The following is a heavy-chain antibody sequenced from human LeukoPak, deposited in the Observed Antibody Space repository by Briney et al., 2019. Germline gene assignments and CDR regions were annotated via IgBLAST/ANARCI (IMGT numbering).Heavy chain of an antibody. D-gene: IGHD3-10*01. CDR2: INAGNGNT. Sequence: ASVKVSCKASGYTFTGYYMHWVRQAPGQRLEWMGWINAGNGNTKYTQKFQGRVTITRDTSASTAYMELSSLRSEDTAVYYCARTMVRGPCFDYWGQGTLVTVSS. V-gene: IGHV1-3*01. CDR3: ARTMVRGPCFDY. J-gene: IGHJ4*02. CDR1: GYTFTGYY.